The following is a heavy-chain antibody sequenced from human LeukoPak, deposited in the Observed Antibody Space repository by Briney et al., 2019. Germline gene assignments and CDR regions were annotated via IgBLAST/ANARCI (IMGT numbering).Heavy chain of an antibody. D-gene: IGHD1-26*01. CDR1: GYSISSGYY. CDR3: ARTSIVGAIPFDY. Sequence: SETLSLTCTVSGYSISSGYYWGWIRQPPGKGLEWIGSIYHSGSTYYNPSHKSRVTISVDTSKNQFSLKLSSVTAADTAVYYCARTSIVGAIPFDYWGQGTLVTVSS. CDR2: IYHSGST. V-gene: IGHV4-38-2*02. J-gene: IGHJ4*02.